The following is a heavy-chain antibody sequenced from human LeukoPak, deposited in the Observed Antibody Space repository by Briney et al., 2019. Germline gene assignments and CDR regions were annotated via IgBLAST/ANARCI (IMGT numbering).Heavy chain of an antibody. CDR3: ARGKLAAPGRTGYNWFDP. CDR1: GYTFTGYY. D-gene: IGHD6-13*01. Sequence: ASVNVSCKASGYTFTGYYIHWVRQAPGQGLEWMGWINPNSSGTNYAQKLQGRVTMRRDTSITTAYMELSGLRSDDTAIYYCARGKLAAPGRTGYNWFDPWGQGTLVTVSP. J-gene: IGHJ5*02. CDR2: INPNSSGT. V-gene: IGHV1-2*02.